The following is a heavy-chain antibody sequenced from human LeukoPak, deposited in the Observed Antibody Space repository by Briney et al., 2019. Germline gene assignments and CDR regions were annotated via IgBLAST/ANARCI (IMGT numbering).Heavy chain of an antibody. CDR1: GFTFSSYS. V-gene: IGHV3-48*01. Sequence: GGSLRLSCAASGFTFSSYSMNWVRQAPGKGLEWVSYISSSSSTIYYADSVKGRFTISRDNAKNSLYLQMNSLRAEDTAVYYCANSVTFGGALRGDWGQGTLLTVSS. J-gene: IGHJ1*01. CDR2: ISSSSSTI. CDR3: ANSVTFGGALRGD. D-gene: IGHD3-16*01.